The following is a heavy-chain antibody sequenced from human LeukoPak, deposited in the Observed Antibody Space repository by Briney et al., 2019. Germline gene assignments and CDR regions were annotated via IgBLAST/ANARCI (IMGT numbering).Heavy chain of an antibody. J-gene: IGHJ4*02. Sequence: GGSLRLSCVASGFTFSPYAMNWVRQSPGKGLEWISYISDSGSTIYYADSVKGRFTISRDNAKNSLYLQMNSLRAEDTAVYYCARGGLSGYDCEFGYWGQGTLVTVSS. V-gene: IGHV3-48*03. D-gene: IGHD5-12*01. CDR3: ARGGLSGYDCEFGY. CDR1: GFTFSPYA. CDR2: ISDSGSTI.